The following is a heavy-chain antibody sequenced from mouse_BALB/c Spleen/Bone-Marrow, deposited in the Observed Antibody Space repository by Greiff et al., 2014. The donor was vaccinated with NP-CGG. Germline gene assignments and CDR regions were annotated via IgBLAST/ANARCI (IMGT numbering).Heavy chain of an antibody. D-gene: IGHD2-4*01. Sequence: QVQLQQPGAEFVMPGASVKMSCKASGYTFTDKWMHWVKQRPGQGLEWIGAIDTSDSYINYNQKFKGKASLTVDASSSTAYMHLSSPTSDDSAVYYCARGGHDFSLDYWGQGTSVIVSS. CDR3: ARGGHDFSLDY. CDR2: IDTSDSYI. V-gene: IGHV1-69*01. J-gene: IGHJ4*01. CDR1: GYTFTDKW.